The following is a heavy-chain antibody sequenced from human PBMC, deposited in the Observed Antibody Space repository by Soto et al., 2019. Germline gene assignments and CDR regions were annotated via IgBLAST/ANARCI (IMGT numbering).Heavy chain of an antibody. CDR1: GGSFSDYY. CDR2: INHSGST. J-gene: IGHJ6*04. V-gene: IGHV4-34*01. Sequence: PSETLSLTCSVYGGSFSDYYWSWIRQPPGKGLEWIGEINHSGSTNYNPSLKSRVTISVHTSKNQFSLKLSSVTAADTAVYYCARARKGSGSDYYYHYGMDVWDKGTMVTVSS. D-gene: IGHD3-3*01. CDR3: ARARKGSGSDYYYHYGMDV.